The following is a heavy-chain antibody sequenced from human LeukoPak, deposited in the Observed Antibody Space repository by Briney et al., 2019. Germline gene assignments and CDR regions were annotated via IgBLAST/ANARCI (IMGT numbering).Heavy chain of an antibody. Sequence: SETLSLTCSVSGGSISSYYWSWIRQPPGKGLEWIGYIYYSGSTNYNPSLKSRVTISVDTSKNQFSLKLSSVTAADTAVYYCASYSYYYDSSGYFDYWGQGTLVTVSS. CDR3: ASYSYYYDSSGYFDY. CDR1: GGSISSYY. V-gene: IGHV4-59*01. D-gene: IGHD3-22*01. CDR2: IYYSGST. J-gene: IGHJ4*02.